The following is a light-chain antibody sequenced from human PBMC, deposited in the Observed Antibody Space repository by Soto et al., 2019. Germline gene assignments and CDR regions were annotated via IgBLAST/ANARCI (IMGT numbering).Light chain of an antibody. CDR2: WAS. V-gene: IGKV4-1*01. Sequence: DIVMTQSPDSLTVSLGERATIRCKSSQSVIHSSNNKNYLSWYQQKPGQPPKLLIHWASIRESGVTERFSGSGSGTDFTLTISSLQAEDVAVYYCQQFHSNPPTFGGGTKVDIK. J-gene: IGKJ4*01. CDR1: QSVIHSSNNKNY. CDR3: QQFHSNPPT.